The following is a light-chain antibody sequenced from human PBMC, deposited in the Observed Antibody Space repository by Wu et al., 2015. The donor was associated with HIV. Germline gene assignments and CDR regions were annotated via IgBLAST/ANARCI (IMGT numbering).Light chain of an antibody. V-gene: IGKV1-39*01. CDR1: QAISDY. Sequence: DIRMTQSPSSLSASVGDRVTITCRASQAISDYLNWYQQKPGKAPKLLISAASSLQGGVPSRFSGSGSGTDFTLTISSLQLEDFATYYCQQSYSTPAWTFGQGTKVEIK. J-gene: IGKJ1*01. CDR3: QQSYSTPAWT. CDR2: AAS.